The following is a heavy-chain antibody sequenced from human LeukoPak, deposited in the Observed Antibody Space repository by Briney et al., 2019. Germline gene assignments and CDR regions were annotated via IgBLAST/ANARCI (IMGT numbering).Heavy chain of an antibody. D-gene: IGHD3-10*01. CDR3: ARDPRKRITMVRGPFDP. J-gene: IGHJ5*02. CDR1: GVSISSSSYY. Sequence: SETLSLTCTVSGVSISSSSYYWGWLRQPPGKGLEWIGSIYYSGSTYYNPSLKSRITISVDKSKNQFSLKLSSVAAADTAVYYCARDPRKRITMVRGPFDPWGQGTLVTVSS. V-gene: IGHV4-39*07. CDR2: IYYSGST.